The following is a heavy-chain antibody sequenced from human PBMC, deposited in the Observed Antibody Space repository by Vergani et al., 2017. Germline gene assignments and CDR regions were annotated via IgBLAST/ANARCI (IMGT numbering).Heavy chain of an antibody. CDR1: GFIFSDHY. Sequence: EVQLMESGGGWAQPGGSLRLSCAASGFIFSDHYMDWVRQAPGKGLEWVGRIRNKANDYTTQYAASVKGRFTIPRDDSKSYLYLQMNSLQTEDTALYYCVRVKGSNWNDHLYDIWGQGTLVTVSS. J-gene: IGHJ3*02. CDR3: VRVKGSNWNDHLYDI. V-gene: IGHV3-72*01. D-gene: IGHD1-1*01. CDR2: IRNKANDYTT.